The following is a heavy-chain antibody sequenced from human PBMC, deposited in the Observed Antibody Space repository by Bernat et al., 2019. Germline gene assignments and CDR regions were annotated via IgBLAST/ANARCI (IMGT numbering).Heavy chain of an antibody. CDR1: GFTFNSYG. CDR2: ISYDGSNK. Sequence: QVQLVESGGGVVQPGRSLRLSCAASGFTFNSYGMHWVRQAPGKGLEWVAVISYDGSNKYYADSVKGRFTISRDNSKNTLYLQMNSLRAEDTAVYYCAKDRGGSYYYYYYGMDVWGQGTTVTVSS. D-gene: IGHD1-26*01. J-gene: IGHJ6*02. CDR3: AKDRGGSYYYYYYGMDV. V-gene: IGHV3-30*18.